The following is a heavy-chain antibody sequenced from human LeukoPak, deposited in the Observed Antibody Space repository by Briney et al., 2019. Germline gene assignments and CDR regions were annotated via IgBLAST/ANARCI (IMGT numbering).Heavy chain of an antibody. CDR3: ARGSMITFGGVIVPFDY. CDR1: GGSISSYY. V-gene: IGHV4-59*01. CDR2: VYYIGST. Sequence: KPSETLSLTCTVSGGSISSYYWSWIRQPPGKGLEWIGYVYYIGSTNYNPSLKSRVTISVDTSKNQFSLKLSSVPAADTAVYYCARGSMITFGGVIVPFDYWGQGTLVTVSS. J-gene: IGHJ4*02. D-gene: IGHD3-16*02.